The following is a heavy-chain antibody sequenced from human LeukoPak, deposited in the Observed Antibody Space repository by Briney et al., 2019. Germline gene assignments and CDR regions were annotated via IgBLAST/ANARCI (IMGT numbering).Heavy chain of an antibody. CDR2: IYPGDSDT. V-gene: IGHV5-51*01. CDR1: GYSFTSYW. D-gene: IGHD6-19*01. J-gene: IGHJ4*02. Sequence: GESLKISCKGSGYSFTSYWIGRVRQMPGKGLEWMGIIYPGDSDTRYSPSFQGQVTISADKSISTAYLQWSSLKASDTAMYYCARHEYSSGWTADYWGQGTLVTVSS. CDR3: ARHEYSSGWTADY.